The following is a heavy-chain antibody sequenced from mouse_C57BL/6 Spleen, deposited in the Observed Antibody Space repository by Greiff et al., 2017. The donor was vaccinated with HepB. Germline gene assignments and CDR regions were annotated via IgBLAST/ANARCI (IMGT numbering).Heavy chain of an antibody. Sequence: VQLQQPGAELVKPGASVKMSCKASGYTFTSYWITWVKQRPGQGLEWIGDIYPGSGSTNYNEKFKSKATLTVDTSSSTAYMQLSSLTSEDSAVYYWAREKTTVVAPYAMDYWGQGTSVTVSS. V-gene: IGHV1-55*01. J-gene: IGHJ4*01. CDR3: AREKTTVVAPYAMDY. D-gene: IGHD1-1*01. CDR1: GYTFTSYW. CDR2: IYPGSGST.